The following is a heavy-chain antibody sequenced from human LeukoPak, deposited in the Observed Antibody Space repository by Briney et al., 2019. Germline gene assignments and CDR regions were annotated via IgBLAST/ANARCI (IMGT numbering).Heavy chain of an antibody. CDR2: ISSSSSTI. CDR3: ARKGRNGAFDI. J-gene: IGHJ3*02. V-gene: IGHV3-48*01. CDR1: GFTFSSYS. D-gene: IGHD4-4*01. Sequence: GGSLRLSCAASGFTFSSYSMNWVRQAPGKGLEWVSYISSSSSTIYYADSVKGRFTISRDNSKNTLYLQMNSLRAEDTAVYYCARKGRNGAFDIWGQGTMVTVSS.